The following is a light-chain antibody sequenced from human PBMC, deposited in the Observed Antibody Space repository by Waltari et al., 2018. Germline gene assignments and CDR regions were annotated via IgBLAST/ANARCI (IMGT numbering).Light chain of an antibody. CDR1: GTIRIY. J-gene: IGKJ4*01. CDR3: QQSYSIPLT. V-gene: IGKV1-39*01. Sequence: DIQMTQSPSSLSASVGDRVTITCRASGTIRIYLNWYQQKPGKAPKLLINTASRLQSGVPSRFSGSGSGTDFTLTISTLQHEDFATYYCQQSYSIPLTFGGGTKVEIK. CDR2: TAS.